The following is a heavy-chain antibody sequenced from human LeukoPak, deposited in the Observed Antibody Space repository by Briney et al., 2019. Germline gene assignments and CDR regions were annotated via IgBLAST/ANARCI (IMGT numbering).Heavy chain of an antibody. J-gene: IGHJ4*01. Sequence: GGSLRLSCVASGFTFSSHWMHWVRQVPGKGLMWVSRINGDGSRIHYGDSVKGRFTISRDNAKNTLYLQMTSLRGDDTAIYFCARDALGGRTKFDSWGHGSLLPVSS. V-gene: IGHV3-74*01. CDR1: GFTFSSHW. D-gene: IGHD3-16*01. CDR2: INGDGSRI. CDR3: ARDALGGRTKFDS.